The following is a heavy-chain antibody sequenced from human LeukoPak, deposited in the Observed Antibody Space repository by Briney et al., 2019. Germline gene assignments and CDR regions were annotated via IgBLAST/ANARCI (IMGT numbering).Heavy chain of an antibody. CDR3: ARMYRYYYVSSGRYYFDY. V-gene: IGHV4-34*01. CDR1: GGSFSGYY. J-gene: IGHJ4*02. Sequence: SETLSLTCAVYGGSFSGYYWSWIRQPPGKGLEWIGEINHSGSTNYNPSLKSRVTISVDTSKNQFSLKLSSVTAADTAVYYCARMYRYYYVSSGRYYFDYWGQGTLVTVSS. D-gene: IGHD3-22*01. CDR2: INHSGST.